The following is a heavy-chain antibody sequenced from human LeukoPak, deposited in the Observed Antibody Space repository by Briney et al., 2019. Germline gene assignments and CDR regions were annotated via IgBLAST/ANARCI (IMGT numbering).Heavy chain of an antibody. D-gene: IGHD2-15*01. J-gene: IGHJ5*02. CDR3: ARGSFGYCSGGSCSWFDP. CDR1: GYTFSSYG. V-gene: IGHV1-18*01. Sequence: ASVKVSCKASGYTFSSYGISWVRQAPGQGLEWMGWISVYNGNTNYAQKLQGRVTMTTDTSTSTAYMELRSLRSDDTAVYYCARGSFGYCSGGSCSWFDPWGQGTLVIVSS. CDR2: ISVYNGNT.